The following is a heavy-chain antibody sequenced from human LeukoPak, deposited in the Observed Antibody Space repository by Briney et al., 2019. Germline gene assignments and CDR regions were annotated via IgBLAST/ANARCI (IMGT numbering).Heavy chain of an antibody. Sequence: PSETLSLTCTVSGGSISSSSYYWGWLRQPPGKGLEWIGSIYYSGSTYYNPSLKSRVTISVDTSKNQFSLKLSSVTAADTAVYYCARGDSLDYWGQGTLVTVSS. J-gene: IGHJ4*02. CDR3: ARGDSLDY. CDR2: IYYSGST. D-gene: IGHD3-22*01. V-gene: IGHV4-39*01. CDR1: GGSISSSSYY.